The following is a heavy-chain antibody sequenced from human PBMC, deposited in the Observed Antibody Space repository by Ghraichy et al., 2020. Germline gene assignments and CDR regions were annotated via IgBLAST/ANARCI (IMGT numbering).Heavy chain of an antibody. Sequence: WIGSIYYSGITYYNPSLKSRVTISADTSKNQFSLNLTSVTAADTAVDYCWTEDYMPHHLDYWGQG. J-gene: IGHJ4*02. D-gene: IGHD2-2*01. V-gene: IGHV4-39*02. CDR3: WTEDYMPHHLDY. CDR2: IYYSGIT.